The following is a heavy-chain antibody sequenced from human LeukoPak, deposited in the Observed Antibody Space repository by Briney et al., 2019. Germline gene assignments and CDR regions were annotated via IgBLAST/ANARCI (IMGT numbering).Heavy chain of an antibody. Sequence: ASVKVSCKASGYTFTGYYIHWVRQAPGQGLEWMGWINPNSGGTNYAQKFQGRVTMTRDTSISTAYMELSRLRSDDTAVYYCARGASIHIVVVTAIYYYGMDVWGQGTTVTVSS. D-gene: IGHD2-21*02. CDR3: ARGASIHIVVVTAIYYYGMDV. J-gene: IGHJ6*02. CDR1: GYTFTGYY. V-gene: IGHV1-2*02. CDR2: INPNSGGT.